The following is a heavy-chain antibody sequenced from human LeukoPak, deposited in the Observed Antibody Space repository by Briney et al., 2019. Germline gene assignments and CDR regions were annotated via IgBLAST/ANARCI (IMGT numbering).Heavy chain of an antibody. J-gene: IGHJ3*02. CDR2: IYYSGST. D-gene: IGHD4-17*01. CDR3: AREFPWNGDPRRDDAFDI. Sequence: SETLSLTCTVSAGSISSGGYYWSWIRQHPGKGLEWFGYIYYSGSTYYNPSLKSRVTISVDTSKNQFSLKLSSVTAADTAVYYCAREFPWNGDPRRDDAFDIWGQGTMVTVSS. V-gene: IGHV4-31*03. CDR1: AGSISSGGYY.